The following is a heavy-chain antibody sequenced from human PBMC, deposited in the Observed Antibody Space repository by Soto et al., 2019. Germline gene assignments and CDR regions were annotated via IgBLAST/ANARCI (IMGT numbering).Heavy chain of an antibody. Sequence: QVQLVQSGAEVKKPGASVKVSCKASGYTFTSYGISWVRQAPGQGLEWMGWISAYNGNTNYTQKLQGRLTRTTDTSTSTAYMELRNLRSDDTDVYYCARGETHYDILTAPEVWGQVTLVTVSS. D-gene: IGHD3-9*01. CDR1: GYTFTSYG. J-gene: IGHJ4*02. V-gene: IGHV1-18*01. CDR2: ISAYNGNT. CDR3: ARGETHYDILTAPEV.